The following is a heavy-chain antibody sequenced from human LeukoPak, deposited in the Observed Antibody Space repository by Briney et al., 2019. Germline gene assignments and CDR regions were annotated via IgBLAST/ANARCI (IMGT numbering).Heavy chain of an antibody. V-gene: IGHV3-30*02. J-gene: IGHJ4*02. CDR1: GFTFSSYG. CDR2: IRYDGSNK. Sequence: PGGSLRLSCAASGFTFSSYGMHWVRQTPGKGLEWVAFIRYDGSNKYYADSVKGRFTISRDNSKNTLYLQMNRLRAEDTAVYYCARESESYDSSGSTFKYWGQGTLVTVSS. CDR3: ARESESYDSSGSTFKY. D-gene: IGHD3-22*01.